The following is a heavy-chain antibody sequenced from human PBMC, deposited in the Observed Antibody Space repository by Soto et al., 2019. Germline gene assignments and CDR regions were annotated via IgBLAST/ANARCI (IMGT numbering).Heavy chain of an antibody. CDR1: GGTFSSYA. J-gene: IGHJ4*02. CDR2: IIPTFGTA. Sequence: GASVKVSCKASGGTFSSYAISWVRQAPGQGLEWMGGIIPTFGTANYAQKFQGRVTITADESTSTAYMELSSLRSEDTAVYYCARGLRYGSGSYPDREYWGQGTLVTVSS. CDR3: ARGLRYGSGSYPDREY. V-gene: IGHV1-69*13. D-gene: IGHD3-10*01.